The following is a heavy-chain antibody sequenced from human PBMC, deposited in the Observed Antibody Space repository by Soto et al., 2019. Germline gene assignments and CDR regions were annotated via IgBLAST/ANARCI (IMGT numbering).Heavy chain of an antibody. CDR2: IWYHGNSM. J-gene: IGHJ4*02. D-gene: IGHD1-20*01. CDR3: ARYNTGHSDY. Sequence: GGSLRLSCAASGFTFSSYGMHWVRQAPGKGLEWVAVIWYHGNSMYYADSVKGRFTISRDNSKNTLYLQMNNLRAEDTAVYYCARYNTGHSDYWGQGTLVTGSA. CDR1: GFTFSSYG. V-gene: IGHV3-33*01.